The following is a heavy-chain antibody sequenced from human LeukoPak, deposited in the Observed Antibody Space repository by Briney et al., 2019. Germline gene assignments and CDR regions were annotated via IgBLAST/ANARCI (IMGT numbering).Heavy chain of an antibody. CDR1: GFTFSSYA. J-gene: IGHJ5*02. D-gene: IGHD2-21*02. V-gene: IGHV3-23*01. CDR3: AREASDWPNNWFDT. Sequence: GGSLRLSCAGSGFTFSSYAMSWVRQAPGKGLEWASAISGSGDSTYYADSMKGRFTSSRDNSKNTLYLQMSSLRAEDTAIYYCAREASDWPNNWFDTWGQGTLVTVSS. CDR2: ISGSGDST.